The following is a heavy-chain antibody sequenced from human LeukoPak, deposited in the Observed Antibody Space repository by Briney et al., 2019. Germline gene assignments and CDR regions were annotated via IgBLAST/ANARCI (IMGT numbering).Heavy chain of an antibody. CDR3: ARGRSYTPV. D-gene: IGHD2-2*02. Sequence: PSETLSLTCTVSGGSMSTYYWSWIRQPPGKGLEWIGHIYYSGSSNYSPSLKSRVTILLDTSKNQFSLRLSSVTAADTAVYYCARGRSYTPVWGQGTLVTVSS. V-gene: IGHV4-59*01. CDR1: GGSMSTYY. J-gene: IGHJ4*02. CDR2: IYYSGSS.